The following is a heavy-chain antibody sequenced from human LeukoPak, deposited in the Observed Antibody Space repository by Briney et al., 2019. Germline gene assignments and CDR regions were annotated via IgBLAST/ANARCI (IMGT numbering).Heavy chain of an antibody. CDR3: ATQYYYDSSGYPGY. V-gene: IGHV3-23*01. CDR2: ISGSGGST. J-gene: IGHJ4*02. CDR1: GFTFSSYA. D-gene: IGHD3-22*01. Sequence: GGSLRLSCAASGFTFSSYAMSWVRQAPGQGLEWVSAISGSGGSTYYADSVKGRFTISRDNSKNTLYLQMNSLRAEDTAVYYCATQYYYDSSGYPGYWGQGTLVTVSS.